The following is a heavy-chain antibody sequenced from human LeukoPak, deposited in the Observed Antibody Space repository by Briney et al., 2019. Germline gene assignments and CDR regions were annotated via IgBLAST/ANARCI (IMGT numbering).Heavy chain of an antibody. CDR1: GYTFTSYG. Sequence: GASVKVSCKASGYTFTSYGISWVRQAPGQGLEWMGIINPGGGSTSYPQKFQGRVTMTRDTSTSTVYMELSSLRSEDTAVYYCARDISPYSLSSSPGSFDYWGQGTLVTVSS. D-gene: IGHD6-13*01. CDR3: ARDISPYSLSSSPGSFDY. J-gene: IGHJ4*02. CDR2: INPGGGST. V-gene: IGHV1-46*01.